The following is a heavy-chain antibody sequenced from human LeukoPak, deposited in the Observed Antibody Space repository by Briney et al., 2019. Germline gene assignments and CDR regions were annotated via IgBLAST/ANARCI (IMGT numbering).Heavy chain of an antibody. CDR3: ARQGGLAAAGYYSDY. CDR2: IYYSGST. CDR1: GGSISSYY. V-gene: IGHV4-59*08. J-gene: IGHJ4*02. D-gene: IGHD6-13*01. Sequence: SETLSLTCTVSGGSISSYYWSWIRQPPGKGLEWIGYIYYSGSTNYNPSLKSRVTISVDTSKNQFSLKLSSVTAADTAVYYCARQGGLAAAGYYSDYWGQGTLVTVSS.